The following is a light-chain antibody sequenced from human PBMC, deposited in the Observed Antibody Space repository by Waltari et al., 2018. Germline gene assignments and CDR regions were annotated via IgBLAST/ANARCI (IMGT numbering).Light chain of an antibody. V-gene: IGLV2-11*01. CDR1: ISDVVGYNY. J-gene: IGLJ2*01. CDR2: DVS. CDR3: CSYAGSYTFDVV. Sequence: QSALTQPRSVSGSPGQSVTIPCTGTISDVVGYNYVSWYQQHPGKAPKLMIYDVSKRPSGVPDRFSGSKSDNTASLTISGLQAEDEADYYCCSYAGSYTFDVVFGGGTKLTVL.